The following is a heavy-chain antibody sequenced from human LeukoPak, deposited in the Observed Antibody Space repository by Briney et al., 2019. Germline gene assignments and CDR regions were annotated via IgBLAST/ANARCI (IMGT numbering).Heavy chain of an antibody. J-gene: IGHJ4*02. CDR3: ARGGNYYYDSSGYYYFDY. CDR1: GFTFSSYG. V-gene: IGHV3-30*19. CDR2: ISYDGSNK. Sequence: PGGSLRLSCAASGFTFSSYGMHWVRQAPGKGLEWVAVISYDGSNKYYADSVKGRFTISRDNSKNTLYLQMNSLRAEDTAVYYCARGGNYYYDSSGYYYFDYWGQGTLVTVSS. D-gene: IGHD3-22*01.